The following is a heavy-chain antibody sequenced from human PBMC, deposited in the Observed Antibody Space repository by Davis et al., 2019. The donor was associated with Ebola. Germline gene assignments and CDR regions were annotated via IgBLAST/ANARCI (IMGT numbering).Heavy chain of an antibody. D-gene: IGHD4-17*01. CDR1: GYTFTSYA. V-gene: IGHV7-4-1*02. Sequence: AASVKVSCKASGYTFTSYAMNWVRQAPGQGLEWVGWINTNTGNPTYAQGFTGRFVFSLDTSVSTAYLQISSLKAEDTAVYYCARDQIAYGDYALYYYYGMDVWGKGTTVTVSS. J-gene: IGHJ6*04. CDR3: ARDQIAYGDYALYYYYGMDV. CDR2: INTNTGNP.